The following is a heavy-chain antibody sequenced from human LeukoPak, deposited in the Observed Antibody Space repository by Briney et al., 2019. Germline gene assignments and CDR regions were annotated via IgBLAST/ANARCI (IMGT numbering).Heavy chain of an antibody. Sequence: GGALRLSCAASGFTFSSYGMHWVRQAPGKGLEWVAVIWYDGSNKYYADSVKGRFTISRDNSKNTLYLQMNSLRAEDTAVYYCARDRGHNYYYGMDVWGQGTTVTVSS. CDR2: IWYDGSNK. V-gene: IGHV3-33*01. D-gene: IGHD5-12*01. J-gene: IGHJ6*02. CDR1: GFTFSSYG. CDR3: ARDRGHNYYYGMDV.